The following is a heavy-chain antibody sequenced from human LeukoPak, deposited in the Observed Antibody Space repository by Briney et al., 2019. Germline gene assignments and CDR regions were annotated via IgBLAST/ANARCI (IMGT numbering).Heavy chain of an antibody. CDR2: ISGYNGNT. CDR1: GYTFTSYG. CDR3: ARDGFSGTWYRAY. V-gene: IGHV1-18*01. Sequence: ASVKVSCKGSGYTFTSYGLSWVRQAPGQGHEWMGWISGYNGNTNYAQKFQGRVTMTTDTSTTTAHMELRSLTSDDTAVYYCARDGFSGTWYRAYWGQGTLVTVSS. J-gene: IGHJ4*02. D-gene: IGHD2-15*01.